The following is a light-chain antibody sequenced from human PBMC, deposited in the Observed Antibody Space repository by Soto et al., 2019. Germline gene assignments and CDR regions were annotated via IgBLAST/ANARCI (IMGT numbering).Light chain of an antibody. Sequence: QSVLTQPPSASGTPGQRVTISCSGSSSNNGSNYVYWYQQLPGTAPKLLIYRNNQRPSGVPDRFSGSKSGTSASLAISGLRSEDEADYYCAAWDDSLSVVFGGGTKVTVL. V-gene: IGLV1-47*01. J-gene: IGLJ2*01. CDR3: AAWDDSLSVV. CDR2: RNN. CDR1: SSNNGSNY.